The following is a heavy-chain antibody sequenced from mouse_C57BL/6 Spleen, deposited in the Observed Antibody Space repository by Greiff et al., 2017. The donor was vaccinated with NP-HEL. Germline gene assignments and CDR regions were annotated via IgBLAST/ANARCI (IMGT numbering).Heavy chain of an antibody. J-gene: IGHJ2*01. CDR1: GYTFTSYW. Sequence: VQLQQSGAELVRPGSSVKLSCKASGYTFTSYWMHWVKQRPIQGLEWIGNIDPSDSETHYNQKFKDKATLTVDKSSSTAYMQLSSLTSEDSAVYYCARLDDGYYLDYWGQGTTLTVSS. D-gene: IGHD2-3*01. CDR3: ARLDDGYYLDY. V-gene: IGHV1-52*01. CDR2: IDPSDSET.